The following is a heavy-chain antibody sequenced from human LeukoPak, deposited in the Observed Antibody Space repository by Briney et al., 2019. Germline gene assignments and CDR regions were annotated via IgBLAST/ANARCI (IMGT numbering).Heavy chain of an antibody. Sequence: GGSLRLSCAASGFTVSSNYMSWVRQAPGKGLECVANIKPDGSEIYYVDSVRGRFTVSRDNAKNSLYLQINSLRAEDTAVYFCASGNSFDYWGQGTLVTVSS. CDR1: GFTVSSNY. CDR3: ASGNSFDY. CDR2: IKPDGSEI. V-gene: IGHV3-7*01. J-gene: IGHJ4*02.